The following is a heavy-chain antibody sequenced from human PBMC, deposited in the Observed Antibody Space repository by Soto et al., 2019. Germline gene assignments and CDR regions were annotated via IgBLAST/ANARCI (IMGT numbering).Heavy chain of an antibody. CDR2: ISDSSETI. D-gene: IGHD3-10*01. Sequence: EVQLVESGGALVQPGGSLRLSCAASGFIFNSHTMNWVRQAPGKGLEWLSYISDSSETIYYADSVKGRFTISRDKAKNSLYLQMNSLRAEDTAVYYCAREFGTYWGQGTLVTVSS. CDR3: AREFGTY. V-gene: IGHV3-48*01. CDR1: GFIFNSHT. J-gene: IGHJ4*02.